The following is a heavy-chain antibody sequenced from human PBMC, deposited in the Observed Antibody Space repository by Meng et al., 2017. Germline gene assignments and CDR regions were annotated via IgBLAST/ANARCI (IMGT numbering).Heavy chain of an antibody. CDR2: IIPIFGTA. V-gene: IGHV1-69*06. D-gene: IGHD1-26*01. CDR3: ARIPDSGKSGS. CDR1: GGTFSSYA. J-gene: IGHJ4*02. Sequence: QVQLVESGAEVKKPGSSVKVSCKASGGTFSSYAISWVRQAPGQGLEWMGGIIPIFGTANYAQKFQGRVTMTRDTSISTAYMELSRLRSDDTAVYYCARIPDSGKSGSWGQGTLVTVSS.